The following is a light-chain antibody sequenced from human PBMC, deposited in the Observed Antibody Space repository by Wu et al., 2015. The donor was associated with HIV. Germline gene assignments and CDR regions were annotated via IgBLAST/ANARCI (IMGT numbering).Light chain of an antibody. V-gene: IGKV3-15*01. CDR1: HNIYSN. J-gene: IGKJ4*01. CDR2: DAS. CDR3: QQFYSRPFT. Sequence: DIVMTQSPATLSVSPGGTGTLPCRASHNIYSNLAWYQHKPGQSPRLLIHDASTRAKGVSPRFRGSGSGTDFTLTIASLQSEDFASYYCQQFYSRPFTFGGG.